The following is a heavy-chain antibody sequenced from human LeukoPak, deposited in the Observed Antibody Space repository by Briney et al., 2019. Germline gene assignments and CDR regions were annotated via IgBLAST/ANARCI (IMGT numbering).Heavy chain of an antibody. CDR3: ARDMGYDTWEQQLGGPDY. Sequence: ASVKVSCKASGYTFTSYGISWVRQAPGQGLEWMGWISAYNGNTNYAQKLQGRVTMTTDTFTSTAYMELRSLRSDDTAVYYCARDMGYDTWEQQLGGPDYWGQGTLVTVSS. J-gene: IGHJ4*02. D-gene: IGHD6-13*01. V-gene: IGHV1-18*01. CDR1: GYTFTSYG. CDR2: ISAYNGNT.